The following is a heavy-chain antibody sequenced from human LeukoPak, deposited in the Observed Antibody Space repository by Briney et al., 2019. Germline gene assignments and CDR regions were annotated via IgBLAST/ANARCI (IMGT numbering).Heavy chain of an antibody. V-gene: IGHV3-11*01. CDR3: ATYRQVLLPFES. Sequence: GGSLRLSCAASGFTFSDYYMSWIRQAPVKGLEWVSYISSSGGTIYYADSVKGRFTISRDNAKNSLYLQMNSLRAEDTAIYYCATYRQVLLPFESWGQGTLVTVSS. J-gene: IGHJ4*02. D-gene: IGHD2-8*02. CDR2: ISSSGGTI. CDR1: GFTFSDYY.